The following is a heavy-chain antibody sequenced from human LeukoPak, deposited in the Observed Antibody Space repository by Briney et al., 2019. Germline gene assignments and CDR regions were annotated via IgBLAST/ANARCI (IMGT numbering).Heavy chain of an antibody. J-gene: IGHJ5*01. CDR1: GVSITGNDQF. CDR2: IDYSGTA. CDR3: GGGLGYCSSTRCPPDS. D-gene: IGHD2-2*01. V-gene: IGHV4-30-4*01. Sequence: PSETLSLTCTVSGVSITGNDQFWSWIRQPPGKSLEWIGYIDYSGTAYYNPSLKGRVNMSRDTSKNQFSLNLNSVTAADTAFYYCGGGLGYCSSTRCPPDSWGQGTLVTVSS.